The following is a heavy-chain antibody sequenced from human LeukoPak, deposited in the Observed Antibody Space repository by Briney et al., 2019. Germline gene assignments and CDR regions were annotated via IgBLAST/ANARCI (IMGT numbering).Heavy chain of an antibody. Sequence: QAGGSLRLSCAAAGFSFGNHPVSWVRQAPGKGLEWVSAISASGGTTHYADSVKGRFTISRDNSKNNLYLQLSSLRAEDTAIYHCAKDGISSGYFYYFDNWGQGTLVTVSS. CDR1: GFSFGNHP. V-gene: IGHV3-23*01. D-gene: IGHD3-22*01. CDR2: ISASGGTT. CDR3: AKDGISSGYFYYFDN. J-gene: IGHJ4*02.